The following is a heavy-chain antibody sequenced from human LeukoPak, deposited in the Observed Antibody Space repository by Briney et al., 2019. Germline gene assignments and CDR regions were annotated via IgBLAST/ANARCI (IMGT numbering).Heavy chain of an antibody. CDR2: IYYSGST. CDR3: ARQGSYYDFWSGYCMLQPIDY. CDR1: GGSISSYY. Sequence: PSETLSLTCTVSGGSISSYYWSWVRQPPGKGLEWIGYIYYSGSTNYNPSLKSRVTISVDTSKNQFSLKLSSVTAADTAVYYCARQGSYYDFWSGYCMLQPIDYWGQGTLVTVSS. D-gene: IGHD3-3*01. J-gene: IGHJ4*02. V-gene: IGHV4-59*01.